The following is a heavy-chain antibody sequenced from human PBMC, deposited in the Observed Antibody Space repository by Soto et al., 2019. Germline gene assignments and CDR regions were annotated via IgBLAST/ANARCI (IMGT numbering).Heavy chain of an antibody. CDR3: ARGYGSSKGDFDY. D-gene: IGHD6-6*01. Sequence: GGSLRLSCAASGFTFSSYSMNWVRQAPGKGLEWVSSISSSSSYIYYADSVKGRFTISRDNAKNSLYLQMNSLRAEDTAVYYCARGYGSSKGDFDYWGQGTLVTVSS. CDR1: GFTFSSYS. J-gene: IGHJ4*02. CDR2: ISSSSSYI. V-gene: IGHV3-21*01.